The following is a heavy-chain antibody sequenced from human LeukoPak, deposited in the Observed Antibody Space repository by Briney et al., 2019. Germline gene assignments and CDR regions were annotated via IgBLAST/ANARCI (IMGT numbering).Heavy chain of an antibody. Sequence: SETLPLTXTVSGGSIGGSYWSWIRQPPGKGLEWIAYMYNSGSTNYNPSLKSRVTISIDTSKNQFSLKLSSLTAADTAIYYCARGIESYGDYGYWGQGILVTVSS. D-gene: IGHD4-17*01. V-gene: IGHV4-59*01. CDR2: MYNSGST. CDR3: ARGIESYGDYGY. J-gene: IGHJ4*02. CDR1: GGSIGGSY.